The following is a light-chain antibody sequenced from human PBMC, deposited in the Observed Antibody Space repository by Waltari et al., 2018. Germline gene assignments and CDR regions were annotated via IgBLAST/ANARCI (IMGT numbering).Light chain of an antibody. J-gene: IGKJ4*01. CDR2: GPS. Sequence: EIVMTQSPATLSVSPGESVTLSCRASRTVNSNLAWYQQKPGQAPRLRIYGPSTRATGIPARFSGTGSGTEFTLTISSVQSADFAVYYCQQFYDWPLTFGGGTKVELK. V-gene: IGKV3-15*01. CDR3: QQFYDWPLT. CDR1: RTVNSN.